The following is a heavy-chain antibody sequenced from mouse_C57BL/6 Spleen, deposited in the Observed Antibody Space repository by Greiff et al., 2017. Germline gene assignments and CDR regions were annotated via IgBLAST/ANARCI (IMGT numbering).Heavy chain of an antibody. CDR1: GFTFSSYA. J-gene: IGHJ4*01. CDR2: ISSGGDYI. V-gene: IGHV5-9-1*02. CDR3: TRYSNYGLYYAMDY. Sequence: EVMLVESGEGLVKPGGSLKLSCAASGFTFSSYAMSWVRQTPEKRLEWVAYISSGGDYIYYADTVKGRFTISRDNARNTLYLQMSSLKSEDTAMYYCTRYSNYGLYYAMDYWGQGTSVTVSS. D-gene: IGHD2-5*01.